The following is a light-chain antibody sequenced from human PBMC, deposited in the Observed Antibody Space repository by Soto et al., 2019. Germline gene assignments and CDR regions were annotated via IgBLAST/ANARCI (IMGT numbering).Light chain of an antibody. CDR2: AVS. J-gene: IGLJ2*01. Sequence: QSVLTQPASVSGTPGQSITISCTGTSSDVGGYNHVSWYQHSPGKAPKLILFAVSDRPSGVSHRFSGSKSGNTASLAISGLQAEDEADYYCCSYTSLSTVVFGGGTKLTVL. CDR3: CSYTSLSTVV. CDR1: SSDVGGYNH. V-gene: IGLV2-14*01.